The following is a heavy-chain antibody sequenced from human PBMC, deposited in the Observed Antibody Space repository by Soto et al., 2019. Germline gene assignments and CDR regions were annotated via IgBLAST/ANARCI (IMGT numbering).Heavy chain of an antibody. Sequence: ASVKVSCKASGYSFTGYYMHWVRQAPGQGLEWMGWINPNSGGTNYAQKFQGRVTMARDTSISTAYMELSRLRSDDTAVYYCAREGGDFPYGMDVWGQGTTVTVSS. V-gene: IGHV1-2*02. CDR1: GYSFTGYY. CDR2: INPNSGGT. D-gene: IGHD3-3*01. J-gene: IGHJ6*02. CDR3: AREGGDFPYGMDV.